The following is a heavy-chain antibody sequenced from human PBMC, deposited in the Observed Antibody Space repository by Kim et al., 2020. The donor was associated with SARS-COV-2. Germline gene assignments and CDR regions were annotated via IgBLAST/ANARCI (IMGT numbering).Heavy chain of an antibody. V-gene: IGHV3-48*04. CDR3: VRDQTRYCRGGSCYSWDYYYYGMDV. D-gene: IGHD2-15*01. CDR1: GFTFSSYS. J-gene: IGHJ6*02. Sequence: GGSLRLSCAASGFTFSSYSMNWVRQAPGKGLEWVSYISSSSSTIYYADSVKGRFTISRDNAKNSLYLQMNSLRAEDTAVYYCVRDQTRYCRGGSCYSWDYYYYGMDVWGQGTKVTVYS. CDR2: ISSSSSTI.